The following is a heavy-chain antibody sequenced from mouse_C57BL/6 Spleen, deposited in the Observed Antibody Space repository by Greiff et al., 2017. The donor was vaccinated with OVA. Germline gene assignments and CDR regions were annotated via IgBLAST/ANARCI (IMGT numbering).Heavy chain of an antibody. Sequence: QVQLQQPGAELVKPGASVKLSCKASGYTFTSYWMQWVKQRPGQGLEWIGEIDPSDSYTNYNQKFKGKATLTVDTSSSTAYMQLSSLTSEDSAVYYCARGKDDGYPFDYWGQGTTLTVSS. J-gene: IGHJ2*01. D-gene: IGHD2-3*01. CDR3: ARGKDDGYPFDY. CDR2: IDPSDSYT. CDR1: GYTFTSYW. V-gene: IGHV1-50*01.